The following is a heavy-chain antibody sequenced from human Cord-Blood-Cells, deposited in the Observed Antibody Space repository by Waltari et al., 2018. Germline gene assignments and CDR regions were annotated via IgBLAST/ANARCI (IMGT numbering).Heavy chain of an antibody. D-gene: IGHD6-6*01. V-gene: IGHV3-7*01. CDR3: ARGRSSFFDY. Sequence: EVQLVESGGGLVQPGGSLRLSCAASGFTFSSYGMGWVRQAPGKGLEWVANIKQDGSEKYYVDSVKGRFTISRDNAKNSLYLQMNSLRAEDTAVYYCARGRSSFFDYWGQGTLVTVSS. J-gene: IGHJ4*02. CDR1: GFTFSSYG. CDR2: IKQDGSEK.